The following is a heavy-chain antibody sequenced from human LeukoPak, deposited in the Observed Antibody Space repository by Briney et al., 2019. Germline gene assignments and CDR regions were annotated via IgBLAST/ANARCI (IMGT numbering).Heavy chain of an antibody. CDR3: ARDSRHGGYYYYMDV. Sequence: ASVKVSCKASGYTFTSYGISWVRQAPGQGLEWMGWISAYNGNTNYAQTLQGRVTMTTDTSTSTAYMDLRSLRSDDTAAYYCARDSRHGGYYYYMDVWGKGTTVTVSS. CDR2: ISAYNGNT. J-gene: IGHJ6*03. CDR1: GYTFTSYG. D-gene: IGHD3-10*01. V-gene: IGHV1-18*01.